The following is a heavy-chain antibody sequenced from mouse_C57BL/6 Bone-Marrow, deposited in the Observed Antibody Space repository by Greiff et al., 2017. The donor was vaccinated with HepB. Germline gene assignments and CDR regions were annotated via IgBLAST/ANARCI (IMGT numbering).Heavy chain of an antibody. CDR3: GWGGYDGYYGAMDY. CDR2: IYPRSGNT. CDR1: GYTFTSYG. D-gene: IGHD2-3*01. V-gene: IGHV1-81*01. J-gene: IGHJ4*01. Sequence: QVQLQQSGAELARPGASVKLSCKASGYTFTSYGISWVKQRTGQGLEWIGEIYPRSGNTYYNEKFKGKATLTADISSSTAYMELRSLTSEDSAVYFFGWGGYDGYYGAMDYWGQGTSVTVSS.